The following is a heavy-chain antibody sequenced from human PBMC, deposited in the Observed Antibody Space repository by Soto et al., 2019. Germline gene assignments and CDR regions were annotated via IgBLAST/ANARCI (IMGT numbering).Heavy chain of an antibody. V-gene: IGHV3-23*01. D-gene: IGHD1-26*01. CDR1: GFTFSSYT. CDR2: ISGSVDYT. CDR3: AKPQGELLD. Sequence: GGCLRLSCAAAGFTFSSYTMSCVRPAPGKRLEWVSAISGSVDYTYYADSVTGRLTISRDNSNDTLYLQMNSLRAEYTAFYYCAKPQGELLDLGQGTLGTVSS. J-gene: IGHJ4*02.